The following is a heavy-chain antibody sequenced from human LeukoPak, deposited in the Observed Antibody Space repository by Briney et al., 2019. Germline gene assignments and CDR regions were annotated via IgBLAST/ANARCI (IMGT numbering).Heavy chain of an antibody. CDR3: ARGFVGSY. D-gene: IGHD2-15*01. CDR2: IKQDGIEK. J-gene: IGHJ4*02. Sequence: GGSLRLSCAASGFSFSHYWMDWVRQAPGKGLEWVANIKQDGIEKNYLDSVKGRFTISRDNAKNSLFLQMNSLRAEDTAVYYCARGFVGSYWGQGTLVTVSS. CDR1: GFSFSHYW. V-gene: IGHV3-7*01.